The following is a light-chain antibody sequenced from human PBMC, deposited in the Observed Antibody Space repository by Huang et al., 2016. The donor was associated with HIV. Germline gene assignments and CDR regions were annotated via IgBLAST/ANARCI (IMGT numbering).Light chain of an antibody. CDR2: AAS. CDR3: QQTYSTLT. V-gene: IGKV1-39*01. Sequence: DIQMTQSPSSLSASVGDRVTITCRASQSITTYFNWYQQKPGKAPKLLIYAASTLQSGVPSMFSGSGSGTDFTLTISSLQPEDVANYYCQQTYSTLTFGPGTKVDIK. CDR1: QSITTY. J-gene: IGKJ3*01.